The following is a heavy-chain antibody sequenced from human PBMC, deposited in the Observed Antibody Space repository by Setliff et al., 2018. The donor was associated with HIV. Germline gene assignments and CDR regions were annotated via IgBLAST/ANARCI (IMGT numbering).Heavy chain of an antibody. CDR3: ARGKSCSGGSCYIVGAFDI. CDR1: GFQFTPYV. J-gene: IGHJ3*02. CDR2: ISNDATQT. D-gene: IGHD2-15*01. V-gene: IGHV3-30*14. Sequence: PGGSLRLSCSASGFQFTPYVFHWVRQAPGKGLEWVAVISNDATQTYYADSVKGRFTISRDNSKNTLYLQMNSLRVEDTAVYYCARGKSCSGGSCYIVGAFDIWGQGTMVTVSS.